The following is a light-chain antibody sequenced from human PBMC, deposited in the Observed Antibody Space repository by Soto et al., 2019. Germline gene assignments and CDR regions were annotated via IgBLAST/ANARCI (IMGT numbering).Light chain of an antibody. CDR3: QQLNTYPLT. V-gene: IGKV1-9*01. CDR1: QGISSY. J-gene: IGKJ4*01. CDR2: GAS. Sequence: DIQLTQSPSFLSASVGDRVTITCRASQGISSYLAWYQQKPGEAPKLLIYGASTLQSGVPSRFSGSGSGTDFTLTISSLRPEDFATYYCQQLNTYPLTFGGGTKVEIK.